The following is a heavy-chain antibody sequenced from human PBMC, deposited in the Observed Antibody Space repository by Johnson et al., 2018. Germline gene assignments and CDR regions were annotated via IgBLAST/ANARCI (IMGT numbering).Heavy chain of an antibody. J-gene: IGHJ3*02. CDR1: GFTFSSYA. CDR3: AKDGDTARDAFDI. Sequence: VQLVESGGGLVQPGGSLRLSCAASGFTFSSYAMSWVRQAPGKGLEWVSAISGSGGRTYYADSVKGRFTISRDNSKNTRYLQINSLRAEETAVYYCAKDGDTARDAFDIWGRGTMVTVSS. V-gene: IGHV3-23*04. CDR2: ISGSGGRT. D-gene: IGHD5-18*01.